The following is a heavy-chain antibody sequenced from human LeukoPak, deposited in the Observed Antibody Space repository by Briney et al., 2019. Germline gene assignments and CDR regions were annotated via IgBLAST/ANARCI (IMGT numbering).Heavy chain of an antibody. D-gene: IGHD2-2*01. J-gene: IGHJ3*02. Sequence: SVKVSCKASGYNFKSYDINWVRQAAGQGLEWMGGIIPIFGTANYAQKFQGRVTITADESTSTAYMELSSLRSEDTAVYYRARDATCSSTSCYSAFDIWGQGTMVTVSS. CDR2: IIPIFGTA. CDR1: GYNFKSYD. CDR3: ARDATCSSTSCYSAFDI. V-gene: IGHV1-69*13.